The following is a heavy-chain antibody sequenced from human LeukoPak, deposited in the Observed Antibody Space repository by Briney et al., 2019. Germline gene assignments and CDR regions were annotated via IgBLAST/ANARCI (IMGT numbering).Heavy chain of an antibody. CDR3: ARGIAYYDILTGDV. V-gene: IGHV3-30*19. Sequence: GGSLRLSCAASGFTFSSYGMHWVRQAPGKGLEWVAVISYDGSNKYYADSVKGRFTISRDNSKNTLYLQMNSLRAEDTAVYYCARGIAYYDILTGDVWGQGTTVTVSS. J-gene: IGHJ6*02. D-gene: IGHD3-9*01. CDR2: ISYDGSNK. CDR1: GFTFSSYG.